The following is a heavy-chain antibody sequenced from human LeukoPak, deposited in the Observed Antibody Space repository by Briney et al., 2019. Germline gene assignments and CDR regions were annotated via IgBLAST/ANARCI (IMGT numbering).Heavy chain of an antibody. CDR1: GFTFSRYN. CDR3: ARDSHHCYGGTCYSAAFDL. D-gene: IGHD2-15*01. Sequence: GGSLRLSCAASGFTFSRYNFNWVRQAPGKGLEWVSSISNSSSYIYYADSGKGRFTISRDNAKNALYLQVNSLRAEDTAVYYCARDSHHCYGGTCYSAAFDLWGQGTMVTVSS. J-gene: IGHJ3*01. CDR2: ISNSSSYI. V-gene: IGHV3-21*06.